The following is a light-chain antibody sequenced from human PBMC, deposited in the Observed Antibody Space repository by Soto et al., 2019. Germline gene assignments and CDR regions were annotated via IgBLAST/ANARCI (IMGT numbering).Light chain of an antibody. CDR3: MQGRHWPYT. V-gene: IGKV2-30*02. Sequence: DVVVTQSPLSLPVTLGQPASISCRSSQSLIHSDGNTYLHWFQQRPGQSPRRLIYHVSIRDSGVPDRFSGSGSGTDFTLEISRVEADDVGVYYCMQGRHWPYTFGPGTTVDIK. CDR1: QSLIHSDGNTY. J-gene: IGKJ3*01. CDR2: HVS.